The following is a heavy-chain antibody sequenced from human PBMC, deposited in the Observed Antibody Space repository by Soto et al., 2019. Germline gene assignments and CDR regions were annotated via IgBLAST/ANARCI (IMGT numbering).Heavy chain of an antibody. Sequence: GGSLRLSCAASGFTFTNYWMHWVRQVPGKGLIWVGRVDADGSGTSYADSVKGRFSTCRDNAKSTVYLQMNSLRVEDTAIYYCTTTFEKWGRGTTVPV. V-gene: IGHV3-74*01. CDR3: TTTFEK. D-gene: IGHD3-3*01. J-gene: IGHJ6*03. CDR1: GFTFTNYW. CDR2: VDADGSGT.